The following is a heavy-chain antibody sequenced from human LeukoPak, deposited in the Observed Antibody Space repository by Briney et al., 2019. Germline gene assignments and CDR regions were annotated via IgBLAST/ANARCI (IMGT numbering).Heavy chain of an antibody. CDR1: GGSFSGYY. CDR2: INHGGST. CDR3: ARAGTGDCSSTSCTVDC. J-gene: IGHJ4*02. D-gene: IGHD2-2*01. V-gene: IGHV4-34*01. Sequence: SETLSLTCAVYGGSFSGYYWSWIRQPPGKGLEWIGEINHGGSTNYNPSLKSRVTISVDTSKNQFSLKLSSVTAADTAVYYCARAGTGDCSSTSCTVDCWGQGTLVTVSS.